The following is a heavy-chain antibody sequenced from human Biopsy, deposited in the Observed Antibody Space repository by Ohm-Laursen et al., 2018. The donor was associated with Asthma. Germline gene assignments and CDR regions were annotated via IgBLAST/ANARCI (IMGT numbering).Heavy chain of an antibody. CDR3: LRDTLGYYFDI. J-gene: IGHJ4*02. CDR2: ITFDGSTQ. Sequence: SLRLSCAAAGRHFGSYNMHWARQAPGKGLEWVAAITFDGSTQHYGDSVKGRFTISRDNSKNMLFLQMNSLRAEDTAVYYCLRDTLGYYFDIWGQGTQVTVSS. D-gene: IGHD6-13*01. CDR1: GRHFGSYN. V-gene: IGHV3-30-3*01.